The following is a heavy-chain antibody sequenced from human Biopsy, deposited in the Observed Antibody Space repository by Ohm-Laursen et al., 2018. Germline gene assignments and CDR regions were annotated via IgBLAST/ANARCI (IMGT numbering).Heavy chain of an antibody. V-gene: IGHV3-21*01. CDR2: ISSRSSDI. Sequence: GSLRLSCTASGFTFSGFALNWVRQAPGEGLEWVSSISSRSSDIYYADSVKGRFTISRDNAKNSLFLHMNSLRAEDTAVYYCARESALKWYHSLSCFNGMDVWGQGTTVTVSS. CDR3: ARESALKWYHSLSCFNGMDV. D-gene: IGHD2-2*01. J-gene: IGHJ6*02. CDR1: GFTFSGFA.